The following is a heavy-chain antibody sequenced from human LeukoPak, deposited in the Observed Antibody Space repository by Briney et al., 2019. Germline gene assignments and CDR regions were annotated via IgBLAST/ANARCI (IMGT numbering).Heavy chain of an antibody. CDR2: MSPNSGNT. Sequence: ASVKVSCKASGYTFTGYHMHWVRQAPGQGLEWMGWMSPNSGNTGYAQKFQGRVTMTRSTSMSTAYMELSSLRSEDTAVYYCARGPPNWGYDYWGQGTLVTVSS. CDR3: ARGPPNWGYDY. D-gene: IGHD7-27*01. V-gene: IGHV1-8*02. CDR1: GYTFTGYH. J-gene: IGHJ4*02.